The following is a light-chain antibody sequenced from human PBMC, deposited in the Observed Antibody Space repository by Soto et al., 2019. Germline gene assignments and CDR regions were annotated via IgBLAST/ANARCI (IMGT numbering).Light chain of an antibody. V-gene: IGLV1-44*01. CDR3: AASHDSRNGWV. J-gene: IGLJ3*02. CDR1: SSNSGSNT. CDR2: SSD. Sequence: SVLTQPPSMSGTPGQRVTISCSGSSSNSGSNTVNWYQQLPGTAPKLLIYSSDQRPSGVPDRVSGSKSGTSASLAISGLQPEDEADYYCAASHDSRNGWVFGGGTKLTVL.